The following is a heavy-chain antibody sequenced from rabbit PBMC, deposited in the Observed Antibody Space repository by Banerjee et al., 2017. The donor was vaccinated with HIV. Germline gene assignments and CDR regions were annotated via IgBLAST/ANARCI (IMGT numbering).Heavy chain of an antibody. V-gene: IGHV1S45*01. CDR3: ARGDGAYAGYDGL. J-gene: IGHJ4*01. CDR2: IYAGNSGST. D-gene: IGHD7-1*01. CDR1: RFSFSTIYY. Sequence: QEQLVESGGGLVTLGGSLKLTCTASRFSFSTIYYMCWVRQAPGKGLEWIACIYAGNSGSTNYATWAKGRFTISKTSSTTVTLQMTSLTAADTATYFCARGDGAYAGYDGLWGPGTLVTVS.